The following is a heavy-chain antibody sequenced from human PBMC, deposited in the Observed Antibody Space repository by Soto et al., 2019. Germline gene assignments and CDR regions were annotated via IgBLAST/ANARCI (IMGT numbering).Heavy chain of an antibody. CDR1: GYTFIAYY. J-gene: IGHJ5*02. V-gene: IGHV1-2*02. Sequence: ASVKVSCKASGYTFIAYYVHWVRQAPGQGLEWMGWINPNNGDTDYAQKFQGGVTMTRDTSIRTAYLEPRSLISDDTAVYYCARGKDIVLPGPNWFDPWGQGTLVTVSS. CDR2: INPNNGDT. D-gene: IGHD2-8*02. CDR3: ARGKDIVLPGPNWFDP.